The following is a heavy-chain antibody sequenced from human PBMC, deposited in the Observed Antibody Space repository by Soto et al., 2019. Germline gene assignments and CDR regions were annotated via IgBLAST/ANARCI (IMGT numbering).Heavy chain of an antibody. D-gene: IGHD3-16*01. V-gene: IGHV4-31*03. CDR2: IYYTGST. CDR1: GDYIRSGGYY. CDR3: ARDRREAHNKRGSIDP. Sequence: QVQLQESGPRMVKPSQTLSLTCNVSGDYIRSGGYYWSWIRQRPGKDLEWIGYIYYTGSTYYNRSLRSRLSMSVDTSENQFSLKLTSVTAADTAIYHCARDRREAHNKRGSIDPWGQGIMVTVSA. J-gene: IGHJ5*02.